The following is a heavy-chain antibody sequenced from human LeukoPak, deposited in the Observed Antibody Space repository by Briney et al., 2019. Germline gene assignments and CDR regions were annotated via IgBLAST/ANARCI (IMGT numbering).Heavy chain of an antibody. CDR3: ARDFYGYYDSSGYYHYFDY. Sequence: ASVKVSCKASGYTFTGYYMHWARQAPGQGLEWMGWINPNSGGTNYAQKFQGRVTMTRDTSISTAYMELSRLRSDDTAVYYCARDFYGYYDSSGYYHYFDYWGQGTLVTDSS. V-gene: IGHV1-2*02. CDR1: GYTFTGYY. D-gene: IGHD3-22*01. CDR2: INPNSGGT. J-gene: IGHJ4*02.